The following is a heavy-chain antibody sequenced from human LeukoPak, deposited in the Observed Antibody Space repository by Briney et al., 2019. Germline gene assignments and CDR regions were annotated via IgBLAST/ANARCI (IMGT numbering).Heavy chain of an antibody. Sequence: SETLSLTCTVSGGSISSYYWSWIRQPAGKGLEWIGRIYTSGSTNYNPSLKSRVTMSVDTSKNQFSLKLSSVTAADTAVYYCAGDKDILTGLYYYGMDVWGQGTTVTVSS. V-gene: IGHV4-4*07. CDR3: AGDKDILTGLYYYGMDV. CDR2: IYTSGST. D-gene: IGHD3-9*01. CDR1: GGSISSYY. J-gene: IGHJ6*02.